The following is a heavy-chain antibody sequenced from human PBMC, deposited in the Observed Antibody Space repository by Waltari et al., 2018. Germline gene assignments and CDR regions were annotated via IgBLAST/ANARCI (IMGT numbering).Heavy chain of an antibody. V-gene: IGHV1-24*01. J-gene: IGHJ6*02. D-gene: IGHD6-19*01. CDR2: FDPEDGET. Sequence: QVPLVQSGAEVKKPGASVKVSCKVSEYTLTELSMHWVRQSPGQGLEWMGGFDPEDGETIYAQKFQGRVTMTEDTSTDTAYMELSSLRSEDTAVYYCATESIAVAGTGYYYYGMDVWGQGTTVTVSS. CDR3: ATESIAVAGTGYYYYGMDV. CDR1: EYTLTELS.